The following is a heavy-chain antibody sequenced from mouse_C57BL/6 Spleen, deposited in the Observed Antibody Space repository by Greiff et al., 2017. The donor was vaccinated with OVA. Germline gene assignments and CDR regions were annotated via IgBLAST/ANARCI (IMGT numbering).Heavy chain of an antibody. V-gene: IGHV1-22*01. CDR3: ARAGLLRSYFDY. CDR2: LNPNNGGT. D-gene: IGHD1-1*01. CDR1: GYTFTDYN. Sequence: EVQLQQSGPELVKPGASVKLSCKASGYTFTDYNMHWVKQSHGKSLEWIGYLNPNNGGTSYNQKFMGKATLTVTKSSSTAYMELRSLTSEDSAVYYCARAGLLRSYFDYWGQGTTLTVSS. J-gene: IGHJ2*01.